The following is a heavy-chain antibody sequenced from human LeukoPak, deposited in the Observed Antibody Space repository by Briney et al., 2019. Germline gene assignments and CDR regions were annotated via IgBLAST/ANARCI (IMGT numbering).Heavy chain of an antibody. CDR1: GYTFTSYG. J-gene: IGHJ5*02. V-gene: IGHV1-18*01. CDR3: ARDSSGWYGDWFDP. D-gene: IGHD6-19*01. CDR2: ISAYNGNT. Sequence: ASVKVSFTASGYTFTSYGISWLRQAPGQGLEWMGWISAYNGNTNYAQKLQGRVTMTTDTSTSTAYMELRSLRSDDTAVYYCARDSSGWYGDWFDPWGQGTLVTVSS.